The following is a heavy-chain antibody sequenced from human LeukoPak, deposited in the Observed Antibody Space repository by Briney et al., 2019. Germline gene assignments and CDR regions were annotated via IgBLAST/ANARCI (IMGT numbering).Heavy chain of an antibody. J-gene: IGHJ4*02. CDR3: AREHWDFDY. CDR2: ISGSGEST. CDR1: GFTFSNYA. D-gene: IGHD7-27*01. V-gene: IGHV3-23*01. Sequence: GGSLRLSCAASGFTFSNYAITWIRQAPGKGLEWVSEISGSGESTYYGDSVKGRFTISRDNSKNTLYLQMNSLRAGDTAVHYCAREHWDFDYWGQGTLVTVSS.